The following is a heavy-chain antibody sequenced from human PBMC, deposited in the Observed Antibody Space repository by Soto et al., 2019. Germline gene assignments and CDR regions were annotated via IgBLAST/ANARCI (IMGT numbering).Heavy chain of an antibody. Sequence: GSLRLSCAASGFTFSSYALTWVRQAPGKGLEWVSAISNNGGSTYYADSVKGRFTVSRDNAKNTLYLQMNSLRADEDTAVYYCARGGLKSYWFDPWGQGTLVTVSS. CDR1: GFTFSSYA. D-gene: IGHD3-10*01. CDR2: ISNNGGST. CDR3: ARGGLKSYWFDP. V-gene: IGHV3-23*01. J-gene: IGHJ5*02.